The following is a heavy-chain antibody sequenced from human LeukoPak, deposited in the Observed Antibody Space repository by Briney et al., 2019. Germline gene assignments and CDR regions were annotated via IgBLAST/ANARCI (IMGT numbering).Heavy chain of an antibody. CDR1: KFTFSNYC. Sequence: GGSLRLSCAASKFTFSNYCMSWVRQAPGKGLEWVAYITSSSYISYADSLKGRFTISRDNAENSLYLQMNSLRAEDTAVYYCARGYYSYGINDAFDIWGQGTMFTVSS. CDR2: ITSSSYI. J-gene: IGHJ3*02. CDR3: ARGYYSYGINDAFDI. D-gene: IGHD5-18*01. V-gene: IGHV3-21*01.